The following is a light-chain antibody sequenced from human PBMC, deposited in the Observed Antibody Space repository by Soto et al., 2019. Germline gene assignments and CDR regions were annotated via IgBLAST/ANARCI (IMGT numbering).Light chain of an antibody. J-gene: IGKJ1*01. CDR1: QSVLSSSNHKNY. Sequence: DIVMTQSPDSLAVSLGERAAINCKSSQSVLSSSNHKNYLAWYQQKPRQPPKLLIYWASTRESGVPDRFSDIGSGTDFTLTISSLQAADLAVYYCQQYYATPTFGQGTKVEIK. CDR2: WAS. CDR3: QQYYATPT. V-gene: IGKV4-1*01.